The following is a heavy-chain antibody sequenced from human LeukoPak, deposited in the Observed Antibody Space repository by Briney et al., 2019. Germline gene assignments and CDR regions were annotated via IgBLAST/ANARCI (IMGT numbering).Heavy chain of an antibody. CDR1: GLTLSEHY. Sequence: GGSLTLSCAVSGLTLSEHYMTCLRQARGKGGEWVSYISQTGTDITSADSVKGTFTLSRDNARNSLYLQMTSLRVEVTAVYYCGRGHWGLDSWGQGTLVSVSS. CDR3: GRGHWGLDS. D-gene: IGHD7-27*01. CDR2: ISQTGTDI. J-gene: IGHJ4*02. V-gene: IGHV3-11*04.